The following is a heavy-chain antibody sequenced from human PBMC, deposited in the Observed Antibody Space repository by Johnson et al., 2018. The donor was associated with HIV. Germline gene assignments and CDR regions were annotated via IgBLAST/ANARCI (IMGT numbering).Heavy chain of an antibody. CDR3: ARDSTDSSSPLGALDI. V-gene: IGHV3-30-3*01. J-gene: IGHJ3*02. CDR1: GFTFSSYA. Sequence: QMLLVESGGGVVQPGRSLRLSCAASGFTFSSYAMHWVRQAPGKGLEWVAVISYDGSNKYYADSVKGRFTISRDNSKNTLYLQMNSLRAEDTAVYYCARDSTDSSSPLGALDIWGQGTMVTVSS. D-gene: IGHD6-6*01. CDR2: ISYDGSNK.